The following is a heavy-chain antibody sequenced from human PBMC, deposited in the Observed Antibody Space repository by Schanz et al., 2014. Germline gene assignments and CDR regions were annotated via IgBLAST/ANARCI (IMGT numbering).Heavy chain of an antibody. Sequence: EVQLVESGGGLVQPGGSLRLSCATSGFTLSNYWMHWVRQAPGKGLAWVSRINSDETTTTYADSVKGRFTISRDNAKNTLILQRNSLRAEDTAVYYCARGGSSDWYGLFDSWGPGTLVTVSS. D-gene: IGHD6-19*01. CDR1: GFTLSNYW. CDR3: ARGGSSDWYGLFDS. J-gene: IGHJ4*02. V-gene: IGHV3-74*02. CDR2: INSDETTT.